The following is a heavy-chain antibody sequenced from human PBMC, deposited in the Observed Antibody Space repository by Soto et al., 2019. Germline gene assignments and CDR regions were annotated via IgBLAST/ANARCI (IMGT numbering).Heavy chain of an antibody. Sequence: QVQLVQSGAEVKKPGSSVKVSCKASGGTFSSYAISWVRQAPGQGLEWMGGIIPIFGTANYAQKLQGRVTITADESTSTAYMELSSLRSEYTAVYYCERDGWEQRTMGYWGQGTLGTVSA. V-gene: IGHV1-69*12. CDR3: ERDGWEQRTMGY. CDR2: IIPIFGTA. J-gene: IGHJ4*02. CDR1: GGTFSSYA. D-gene: IGHD1-26*01.